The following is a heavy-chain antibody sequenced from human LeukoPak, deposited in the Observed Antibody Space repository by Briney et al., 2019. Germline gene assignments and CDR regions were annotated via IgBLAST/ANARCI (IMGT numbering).Heavy chain of an antibody. D-gene: IGHD6-6*01. CDR2: ISAYNGNT. CDR3: ARDAGYEYSSSSSDY. V-gene: IGHV1-18*01. J-gene: IGHJ4*02. CDR1: GYTFTSYG. Sequence: ASVKVPCKASGYTFTSYGISWVRQAPGQGLEWMGWISAYNGNTNYAQKLQGRVTMTTDTSTSMAYMELRSLRSDDTAVYYCARDAGYEYSSSSSDYWGQGTLVTVSS.